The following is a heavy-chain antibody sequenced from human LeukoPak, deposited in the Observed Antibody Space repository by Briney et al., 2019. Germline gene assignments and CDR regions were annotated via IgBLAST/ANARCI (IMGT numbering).Heavy chain of an antibody. CDR3: ARVEMATMSWDY. J-gene: IGHJ4*02. CDR2: INPNSGGT. V-gene: IGHV1-2*02. CDR1: GYTFTGYY. D-gene: IGHD5-24*01. Sequence: ASVKVSCKASGYTFTGYYMHWVRQAPGQGLEWMGWINPNSGGTNYAQKFQGRVTMTRDTSISTAYMELSRLRSDDTAVYYCARVEMATMSWDYWGQGTLVTVSS.